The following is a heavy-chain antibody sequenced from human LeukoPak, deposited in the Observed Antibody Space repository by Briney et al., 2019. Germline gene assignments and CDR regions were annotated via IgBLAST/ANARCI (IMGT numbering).Heavy chain of an antibody. Sequence: PGGSLRLSCAASGFTFSNYEMNWVRQTPGKGLEWVSYISGSGSTNSYADSVRGRFSISRDNAKNSLYLQMNSLRDEDTAMYYCARDLAVSDYWGQGTLVTVSS. CDR1: GFTFSNYE. J-gene: IGHJ4*02. CDR3: ARDLAVSDY. CDR2: ISGSGSTN. V-gene: IGHV3-48*03.